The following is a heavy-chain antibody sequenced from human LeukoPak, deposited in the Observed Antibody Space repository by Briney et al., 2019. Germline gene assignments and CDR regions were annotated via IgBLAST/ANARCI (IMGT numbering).Heavy chain of an antibody. CDR2: VKQDGSEK. CDR3: ARGYKYSSSWYGGGDY. V-gene: IGHV3-7*01. Sequence: GGSLRLSCVASGFTFSSYWMSWVRQAPGKGPEWVANVKQDGSEKYYVDSVKGRFTISRDNAKHSIYLQMNSLRAEDTAVYYCARGYKYSSSWYGGGDYWGQGSLVTVSS. D-gene: IGHD6-13*01. J-gene: IGHJ4*02. CDR1: GFTFSSYW.